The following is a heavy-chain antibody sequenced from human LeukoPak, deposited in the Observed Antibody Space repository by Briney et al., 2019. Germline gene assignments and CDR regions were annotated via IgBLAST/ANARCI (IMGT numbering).Heavy chain of an antibody. CDR3: ARRTVVTPWYFDY. D-gene: IGHD4-23*01. Sequence: SETLSLTCTVSGGSISSYYWSWIRQPPGKGLEWIGYIYYSGSTNYNPSLKSRVTISVDTSKNQFSLKLSSVTAADTAVYYCARRTVVTPWYFDYWSQGTLVTVSS. CDR1: GGSISSYY. CDR2: IYYSGST. V-gene: IGHV4-59*01. J-gene: IGHJ4*02.